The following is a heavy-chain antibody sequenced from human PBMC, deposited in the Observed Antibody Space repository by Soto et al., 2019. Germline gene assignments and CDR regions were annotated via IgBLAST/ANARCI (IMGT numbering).Heavy chain of an antibody. CDR1: GASISSSSYY. J-gene: IGHJ4*02. V-gene: IGHV4-39*01. CDR3: ARRLHKAWLQPTAFDY. Sequence: SDTLSLTCTVSGASISSSSYYWGWIRQPPGKGLEWIGRTYYSGSTYYNPSRKSRVTISVDTSKNQFSLKLSSVTAADSAVYYCARRLHKAWLQPTAFDYWGQGTLVTVSS. D-gene: IGHD5-12*01. CDR2: TYYSGST.